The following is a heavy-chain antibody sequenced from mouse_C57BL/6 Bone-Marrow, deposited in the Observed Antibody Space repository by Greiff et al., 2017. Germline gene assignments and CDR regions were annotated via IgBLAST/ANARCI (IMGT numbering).Heavy chain of an antibody. J-gene: IGHJ4*01. D-gene: IGHD1-1*01. CDR1: GYTFTSYW. Sequence: EVQLQQSGTVLARPGASVKMSCKTSGYTFTSYWMHWVKQRPGQGLEWIGAIYPGNSDTSYNQKFKGKAKLTAVTSASTAYMELSSLTNEDSAVYYCTLYYYGSSPYAMDYWGQGTSVTVSS. CDR3: TLYYYGSSPYAMDY. CDR2: IYPGNSDT. V-gene: IGHV1-5*01.